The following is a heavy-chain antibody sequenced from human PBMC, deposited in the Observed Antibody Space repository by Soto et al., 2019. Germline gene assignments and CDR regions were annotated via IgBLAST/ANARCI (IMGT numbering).Heavy chain of an antibody. CDR3: ASPGEGYGGNVMGYFQH. Sequence: GGSLRLSCAASGFTFSSYSMNWVRQAPGKGLEWVSSISSSSSYIYYADSVKGRFTISRDNAKNSLYLQMNSLRAEDTAVYYCASPGEGYGGNVMGYFQHWGQGTLVTVSS. CDR2: ISSSSSYI. D-gene: IGHD4-17*01. CDR1: GFTFSSYS. J-gene: IGHJ1*01. V-gene: IGHV3-21*01.